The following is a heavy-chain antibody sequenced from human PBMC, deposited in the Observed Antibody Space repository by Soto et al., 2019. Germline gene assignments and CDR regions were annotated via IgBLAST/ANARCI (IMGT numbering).Heavy chain of an antibody. V-gene: IGHV3-23*01. CDR3: TKSNALDV. J-gene: IGHJ6*02. D-gene: IGHD1-1*01. CDR2: IGGNGDRT. CDR1: GFTLSSYA. Sequence: VGSLRLSCAASGFTLSSYAMTWVRQAPGKGLEWVSTIGGNGDRTSYADSVKGRFTISRDKSKNTLYLQMNNLRAEDTAIYYCTKSNALDVWGQGTTVTVSS.